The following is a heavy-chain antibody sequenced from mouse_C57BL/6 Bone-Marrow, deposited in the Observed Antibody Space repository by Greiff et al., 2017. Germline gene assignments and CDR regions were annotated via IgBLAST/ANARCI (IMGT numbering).Heavy chain of an antibody. CDR1: GYSFTGYF. J-gene: IGHJ2*01. D-gene: IGHD2-4*01. V-gene: IGHV1-20*01. Sequence: VQLKQSGPELVKPGDSVKISCKASGYSFTGYFMNWVMQSHGKSLEWIGRINPYNGDTFYNQKFKGKATLTVDKSSSTAHMELRSLTSEDSAVYYFARSTMITAYYFDYWGQGTTLTVSS. CDR3: ARSTMITAYYFDY. CDR2: INPYNGDT.